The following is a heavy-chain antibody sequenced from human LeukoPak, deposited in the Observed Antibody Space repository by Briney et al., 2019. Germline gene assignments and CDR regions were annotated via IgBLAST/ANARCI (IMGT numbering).Heavy chain of an antibody. Sequence: PSETLSLTCSVSGGSMSNYYWSWLRQAPERGLEWIGYIHDTGSTNYNPSLKSRVTISVDTSKNQFSLELSSVTAADTAVYFCARDSSYDVSTGHFGNDGMVVWGRGTTVIVSS. CDR3: ARDSSYDVSTGHFGNDGMVV. CDR2: IHDTGST. CDR1: GGSMSNYY. D-gene: IGHD3-9*01. V-gene: IGHV4-59*01. J-gene: IGHJ6*04.